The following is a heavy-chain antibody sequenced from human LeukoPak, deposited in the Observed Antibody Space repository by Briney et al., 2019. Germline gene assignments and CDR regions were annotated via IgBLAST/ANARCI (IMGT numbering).Heavy chain of an antibody. D-gene: IGHD6-13*01. Sequence: ASVKVSCKASGYTFTGYYMHWVRQAPGQGLEWMGWINPNSGGTNYAQKFQGRVTMTRDTSISTAYMELSRLRSDDTAVYYCARDRGYSSSKYYYYYYMDVWGKGTTVTVSS. J-gene: IGHJ6*03. V-gene: IGHV1-2*02. CDR1: GYTFTGYY. CDR2: INPNSGGT. CDR3: ARDRGYSSSKYYYYYYMDV.